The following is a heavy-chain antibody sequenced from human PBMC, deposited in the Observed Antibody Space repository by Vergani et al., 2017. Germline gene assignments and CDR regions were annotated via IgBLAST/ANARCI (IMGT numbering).Heavy chain of an antibody. J-gene: IGHJ6*03. CDR1: GFTFSSYA. Sequence: QVQLVESGGGVVQPGRSLRLSCAASGFTFSSYAMHWVRQAPGTGLEWVAVLSYDGSNKYYADSVKGRFTSSIDNSKNTLYLQMNSLRAEDTAVYYCAREPVLLWFWEEYYYYYMDVWGKGTTVTVSS. CDR2: LSYDGSNK. CDR3: AREPVLLWFWEEYYYYYMDV. V-gene: IGHV3-30*01. D-gene: IGHD3-10*01.